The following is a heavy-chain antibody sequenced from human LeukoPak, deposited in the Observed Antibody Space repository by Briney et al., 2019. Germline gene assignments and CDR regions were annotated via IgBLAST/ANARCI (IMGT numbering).Heavy chain of an antibody. CDR2: INHSGST. CDR3: ARGLSGYDFAAFDY. CDR1: GGSISSYY. D-gene: IGHD5-12*01. Sequence: SETLSLTCTVSGGSISSYYWSWIRQPPGKGLEWIGEINHSGSTNYNPSLKSRVTISVDTSKNQFSLKLSSVTAADTAVYYCARGLSGYDFAAFDYWGQGTLVTVSS. J-gene: IGHJ4*02. V-gene: IGHV4-34*01.